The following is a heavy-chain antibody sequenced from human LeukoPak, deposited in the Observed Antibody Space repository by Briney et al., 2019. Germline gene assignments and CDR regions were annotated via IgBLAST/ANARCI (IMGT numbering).Heavy chain of an antibody. CDR1: GFTLSNYW. J-gene: IGHJ4*02. D-gene: IGHD3-22*01. V-gene: IGHV3-7*01. CDR2: INEGGSEQ. Sequence: GGSLRLSCAASGFTLSNYWMSWVRQAPGKGLEWVANINEGGSEQFYVDSVKGRFTISRDNAKNSLYLQMNSLRAEDTAVYYCARDGGGYDSSGYRVDYWGQGTLVTVSS. CDR3: ARDGGGYDSSGYRVDY.